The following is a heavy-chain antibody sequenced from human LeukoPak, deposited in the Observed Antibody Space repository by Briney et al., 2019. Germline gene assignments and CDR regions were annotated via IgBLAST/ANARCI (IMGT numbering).Heavy chain of an antibody. Sequence: GGSLRLSCTASGFTFSSYWMHWVRQAPGKGLVWVSRINSDGSSTNYADSVKGRFTISRDNAKNTVYLQMNSLRVEDTAVYYCARAALAVDGYNLGTWGQGTLVTVSS. CDR3: ARAALAVDGYNLGT. V-gene: IGHV3-74*01. CDR1: GFTFSSYW. CDR2: INSDGSST. D-gene: IGHD5-24*01. J-gene: IGHJ5*02.